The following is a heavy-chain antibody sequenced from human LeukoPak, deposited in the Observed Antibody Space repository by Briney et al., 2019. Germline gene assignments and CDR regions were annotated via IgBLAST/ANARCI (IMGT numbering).Heavy chain of an antibody. V-gene: IGHV3-23*01. CDR3: ATEPYYYGSGSYFEAAFDI. CDR1: GFTFSSYA. J-gene: IGHJ3*02. Sequence: GGSLRLSCAASGFTFSSYAMSWVRQAPGKGLEGVSAISGSGGSTYYADSVKGRFTISRDNAKNTLYLQMNSLRAEDTAVYYCATEPYYYGSGSYFEAAFDIWGQGTMVTVSS. D-gene: IGHD3-10*01. CDR2: ISGSGGST.